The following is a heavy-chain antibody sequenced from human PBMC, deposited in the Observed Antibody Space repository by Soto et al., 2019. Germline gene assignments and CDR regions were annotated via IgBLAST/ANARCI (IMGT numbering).Heavy chain of an antibody. CDR3: ARARCGRGSCWLGWFDP. V-gene: IGHV4-59*01. J-gene: IGHJ5*02. CDR1: GGSISSYY. D-gene: IGHD2-15*01. CDR2: IYYSGST. Sequence: SETLSLTCTVSGGSISSYYWSWIRQPPGKGLEWIGYIYYSGSTNYNPSLESRVTISVDTSKNQFSLKLSSVTAADTAVYYCARARCGRGSCWLGWFDPWGQGTLVTVSS.